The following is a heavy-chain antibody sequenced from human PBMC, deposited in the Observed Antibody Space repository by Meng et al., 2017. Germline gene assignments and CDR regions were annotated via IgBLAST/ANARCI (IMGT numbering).Heavy chain of an antibody. CDR3: AREGDCSSTSCYTEFHYYGMDV. V-gene: IGHV1-2*06. D-gene: IGHD2-2*02. Sequence: ASVKVSCKASGYTFTGYYMHWVRQAPGQGLEWMGRINPNSGGTNYAQKFQGRVTMTRDTSISTAYMELSRLRSDDTAVYYCAREGDCSSTSCYTEFHYYGMDVWGQGTTVTGSS. CDR2: INPNSGGT. CDR1: GYTFTGYY. J-gene: IGHJ6*02.